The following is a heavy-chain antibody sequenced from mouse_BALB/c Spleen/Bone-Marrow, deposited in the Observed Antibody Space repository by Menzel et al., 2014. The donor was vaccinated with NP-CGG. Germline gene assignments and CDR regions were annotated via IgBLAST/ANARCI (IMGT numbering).Heavy chain of an antibody. Sequence: EVHLVESGAELVKPGASVKLSCTASGFNIKDTYMHWVKQRPEQGLEWIGRIDPANGNTKYDPKFQGKATIAADTSSNTAYLQLSCLTSEDTAVYYCARWEYYAMDYWGQGTSVTVSS. J-gene: IGHJ4*01. D-gene: IGHD4-1*01. V-gene: IGHV14-3*02. CDR3: ARWEYYAMDY. CDR1: GFNIKDTY. CDR2: IDPANGNT.